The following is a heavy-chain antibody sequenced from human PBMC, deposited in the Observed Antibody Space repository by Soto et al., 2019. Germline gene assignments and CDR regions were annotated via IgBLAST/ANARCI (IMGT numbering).Heavy chain of an antibody. CDR3: ARQPGGGGY. CDR2: IYSGGYT. J-gene: IGHJ4*02. CDR1: GFTVSNNY. D-gene: IGHD2-2*01. Sequence: EVQLVESGGGLIQPGGSLRLSCAVSGFTVSNNYMSWVRQAPGKGLEGVSVIYSGGYTAYGDSVKGRFTISRDNSKNTLYLQRNSRSPAATAVFYGARQPGGGGYWGQGTLVTVSS. V-gene: IGHV3-53*01.